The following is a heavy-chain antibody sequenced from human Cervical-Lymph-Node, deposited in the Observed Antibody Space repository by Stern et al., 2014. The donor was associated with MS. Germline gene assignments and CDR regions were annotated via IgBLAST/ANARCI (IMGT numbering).Heavy chain of an antibody. CDR2: VYHSGST. V-gene: IGHV4-4*02. CDR3: ARGSSGGSGYGMDV. J-gene: IGHJ6*02. Sequence: VQLVESGPGLVKPSGTLSLTCAVSGGSVRSRNWWNWVRQAPGKGLEWIGKVYHSGSTQYNPSLYSRLLISIDKSKNPLPLNLTSVTAADTAVYYCARGSSGGSGYGMDVWGQGTTITVSS. D-gene: IGHD2-15*01. CDR1: GGSVRSRNW.